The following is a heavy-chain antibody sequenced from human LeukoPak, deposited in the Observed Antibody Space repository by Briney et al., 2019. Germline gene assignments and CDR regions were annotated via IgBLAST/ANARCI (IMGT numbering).Heavy chain of an antibody. D-gene: IGHD2/OR15-2a*01. CDR1: GFTFSDYY. CDR2: SSNSYT. J-gene: IGHJ6*02. CDR3: ARHKSDYLSTGAPMDV. V-gene: IGHV3-11*03. Sequence: GGSLRLSCTASGFTFSDYYMSWIRQAPGKGLEWVSCSSNSYTNYADSVKGRFTISRDNAKNSLYLQMNSLRAEDTAVYYCARHKSDYLSTGAPMDVWGQGTTVTVSS.